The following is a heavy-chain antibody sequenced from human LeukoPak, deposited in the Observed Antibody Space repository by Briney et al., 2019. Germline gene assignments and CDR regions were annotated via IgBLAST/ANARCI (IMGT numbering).Heavy chain of an antibody. CDR3: AKLPVKRPDAAFDY. V-gene: IGHV3-48*01. D-gene: IGHD1-14*01. CDR1: GFTFSSSA. J-gene: IGHJ4*02. CDR2: ISSSSVI. Sequence: GGSLRLSCQASGFTFSSSAMNWVRQAPGKGPEWISYISSSSVIFYADSVKGRYTISRDNSKNTLYLQMNSLRAEDTAVYYCAKLPVKRPDAAFDYWGQGTLVTVSS.